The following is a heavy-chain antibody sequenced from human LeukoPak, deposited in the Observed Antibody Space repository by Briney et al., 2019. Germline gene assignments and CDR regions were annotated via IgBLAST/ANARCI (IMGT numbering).Heavy chain of an antibody. CDR2: IYYSGNT. D-gene: IGHD6-6*01. J-gene: IGHJ3*02. CDR3: ARDRRPTDGIAARKGNAFDI. CDR1: GGSISRSYYY. V-gene: IGHV4-39*07. Sequence: SETLSLTCTVSGGSISRSYYYWGWIRQPPGEGLEWIGTIYYSGNTFYNPSLKSRVTISVDKSKNQFSLKLSSVTAADTAVYYCARDRRPTDGIAARKGNAFDIWGQGTMVTVSS.